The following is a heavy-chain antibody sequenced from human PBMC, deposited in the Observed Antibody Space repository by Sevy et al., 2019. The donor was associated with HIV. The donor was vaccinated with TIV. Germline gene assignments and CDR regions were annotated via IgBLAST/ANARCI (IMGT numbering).Heavy chain of an antibody. CDR3: ARDLPPSATTVAHFDY. V-gene: IGHV3-48*03. CDR1: GFIFKSYE. J-gene: IGHJ4*02. CDR2: ISNSGSTI. Sequence: GGSLRLSCAASGFIFKSYEMNWVRQAPGKGLEWVSYISNSGSTIFFSDSVKGRFTISRDNTKNSVYLQMNSLRAEVTAVYYCARDLPPSATTVAHFDYWGRGTLVTVSS. D-gene: IGHD4-17*01.